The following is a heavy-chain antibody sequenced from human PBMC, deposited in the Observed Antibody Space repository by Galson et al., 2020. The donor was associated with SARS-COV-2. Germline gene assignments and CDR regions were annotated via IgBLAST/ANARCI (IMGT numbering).Heavy chain of an antibody. Sequence: ASVKVSCKASGGTFSSYAISWVRQAPGQGLEWMGGIIPIFGTTNYAQKFQGRVTITTDESMSTAYMELSSLRSEDTAVYYCARGQLIPYYYYYYMDVWGKGTTVTGSS. J-gene: IGHJ6*03. V-gene: IGHV1-69*05. CDR1: GGTFSSYA. D-gene: IGHD6-13*01. CDR2: IIPIFGTT. CDR3: ARGQLIPYYYYYYMDV.